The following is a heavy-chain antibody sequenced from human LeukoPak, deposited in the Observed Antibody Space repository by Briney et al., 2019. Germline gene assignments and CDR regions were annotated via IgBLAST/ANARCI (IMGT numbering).Heavy chain of an antibody. D-gene: IGHD3-3*01. CDR2: IRYDGSNK. V-gene: IGHV3-30*02. CDR3: ATVDDFWSASNY. CDR1: GFTFSSYG. J-gene: IGHJ4*02. Sequence: GGSLRLSCAASGFTFSSYGMHWVRQAPGKGLEWVAFIRYDGSNKYYADSVKGRFTISRDNSKNTLYPQMNSLRAEDTAVYYCATVDDFWSASNYWGQGTLVTVSS.